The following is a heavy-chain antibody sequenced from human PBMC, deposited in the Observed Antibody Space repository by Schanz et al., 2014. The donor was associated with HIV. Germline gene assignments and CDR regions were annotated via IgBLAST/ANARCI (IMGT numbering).Heavy chain of an antibody. J-gene: IGHJ6*02. CDR1: GFSFSNFG. Sequence: QVQLVESGGGVVQPGNSLTLSCEASGFSFSNFGMHWVRQAPGKGLEWVAVIWYDGTEKYYADFVKGRFTISRDNANNSLSLQMNSLRAEDTAVYFCARGSWYSGGWYDDYNYYDVDVWGQGTTVIVSS. CDR2: IWYDGTEK. V-gene: IGHV3-33*01. D-gene: IGHD6-19*01. CDR3: ARGSWYSGGWYDDYNYYDVDV.